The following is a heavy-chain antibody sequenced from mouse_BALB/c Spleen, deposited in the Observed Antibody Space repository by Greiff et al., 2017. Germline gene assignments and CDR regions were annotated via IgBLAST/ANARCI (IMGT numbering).Heavy chain of an antibody. V-gene: IGHV5-17*02. CDR2: ISSGSSTI. CDR3: ARYGNYGYAMDY. D-gene: IGHD2-1*01. J-gene: IGHJ4*01. Sequence: EVKLVESGGGLVQPGGSRKLSCAASGFTFSSFGMHWVRQAPEKGLEWVAYISSGSSTIYYADTVKGRFTISRDNPKNTLFLQMTSLRSEDTAMYYCARYGNYGYAMDYWGQGTSVTVSS. CDR1: GFTFSSFG.